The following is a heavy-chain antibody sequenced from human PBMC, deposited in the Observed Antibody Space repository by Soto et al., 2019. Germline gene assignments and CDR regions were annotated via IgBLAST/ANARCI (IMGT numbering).Heavy chain of an antibody. D-gene: IGHD3-10*01. V-gene: IGHV3-53*01. Sequence: EVQLVESGGTSIQPGGSLRLSCAASGFSVSSDYMSWVRQAPGKGLEWVSLIYSGGDTYYADSVKGRFTISRDISSNTMYLHRTSLRADDTAIYYCTRAGSDPGNFYISNSYAMDVWGRGTTVTVSS. CDR3: TRAGSDPGNFYISNSYAMDV. J-gene: IGHJ6*02. CDR1: GFSVSSDY. CDR2: IYSGGDT.